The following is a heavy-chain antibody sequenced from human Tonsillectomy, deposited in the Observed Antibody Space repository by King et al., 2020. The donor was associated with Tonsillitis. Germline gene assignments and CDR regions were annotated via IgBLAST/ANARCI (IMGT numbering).Heavy chain of an antibody. CDR3: ARVNSGYHYGYSYFYMDV. J-gene: IGHJ6*03. CDR1: GDSISSGYYY. Sequence: QLQESGPGLVKPSQTLSLTCSVSGDSISSGYYYWSWIRQPAGRGLEWIGRIFTYGTTNYNSSLKSRVAISLDTSNNQFSLNLSSVTAADTAVYYCARVNSGYHYGYSYFYMDVWGKGTTITVSS. V-gene: IGHV4-61*02. D-gene: IGHD3-22*01. CDR2: IFTYGTT.